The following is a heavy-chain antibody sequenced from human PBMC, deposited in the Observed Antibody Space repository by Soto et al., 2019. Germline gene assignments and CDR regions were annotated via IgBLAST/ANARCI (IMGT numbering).Heavy chain of an antibody. Sequence: GGSLRLSCSASGFIFSSYWMSWLRQAPGKGLEWVASMNKYGSERYYVDSVKGRFTISRDNLKNTLSLLMNSLRTEDTAVYYCARASRPSFCGGDCPLFAWGQGTLVTVSS. CDR1: GFIFSSYW. CDR2: MNKYGSER. J-gene: IGHJ5*02. CDR3: ARASRPSFCGGDCPLFA. D-gene: IGHD2-21*02. V-gene: IGHV3-7*04.